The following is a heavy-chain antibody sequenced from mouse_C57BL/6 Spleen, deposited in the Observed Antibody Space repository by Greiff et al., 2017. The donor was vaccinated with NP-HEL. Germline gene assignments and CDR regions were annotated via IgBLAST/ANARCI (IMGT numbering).Heavy chain of an antibody. CDR1: GFTFSSYG. CDR3: ARHPPDYYGSSPWFAY. Sequence: EVQLVESGGDLVKPGGSLKLSCAASGFTFSSYGMSWVRQTPDKRLEWVATISSGGSYTYYPDSVKGRFTISRDNAKNTLYLQMSSLKSEDTAMYYCARHPPDYYGSSPWFAYWGQGTLVTVSA. CDR2: ISSGGSYT. J-gene: IGHJ3*01. D-gene: IGHD1-1*01. V-gene: IGHV5-6*01.